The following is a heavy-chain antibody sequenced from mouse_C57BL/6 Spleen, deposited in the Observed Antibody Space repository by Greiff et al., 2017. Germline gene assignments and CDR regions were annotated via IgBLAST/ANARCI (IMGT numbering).Heavy chain of an antibody. CDR1: GFTFSSYA. CDR2: ISSGGDYI. D-gene: IGHD2-1*01. V-gene: IGHV5-9-1*02. J-gene: IGHJ3*01. CDR3: TREDGNYGFFAY. Sequence: EVQGVESGEGLVKPGGSLKLSCAASGFTFSSYAMSWVRQTPEKRLEWVAYISSGGDYIYYADTVKGRFTISRDNARNTLYLQMSSLKSEDTAMYYCTREDGNYGFFAYWGQGTLVTVSA.